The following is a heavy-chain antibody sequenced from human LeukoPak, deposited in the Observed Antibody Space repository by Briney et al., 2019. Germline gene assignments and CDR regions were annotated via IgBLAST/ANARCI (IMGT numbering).Heavy chain of an antibody. CDR2: ISGSGGST. Sequence: GGSLRLSCAASGFTFSSYGMSWVRQAPGKGLEWVSAISGSGGSTYYADSVKGRFTISRDNSKNTLYLQMNSLRAEDTALYYCARGYYDFWSGYYPFDYWGQGTLVTVSS. J-gene: IGHJ4*02. D-gene: IGHD3-3*01. V-gene: IGHV3-23*01. CDR3: ARGYYDFWSGYYPFDY. CDR1: GFTFSSYG.